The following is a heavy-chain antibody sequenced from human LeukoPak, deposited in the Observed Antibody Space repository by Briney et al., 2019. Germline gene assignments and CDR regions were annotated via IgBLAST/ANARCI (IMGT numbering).Heavy chain of an antibody. CDR1: GGSISSSSYY. CDR3: ARHLHSTIPGRPFDY. CDR2: MYYSGST. Sequence: SETLSLTCTVSGGSISSSSYYWGWIRQPPGKGLEWIGSMYYSGSTYYNPSLKSRVTISVDTSKNHFSLKLSSVTAADTAVYYCARHLHSTIPGRPFDYWGQGTLVTVSS. D-gene: IGHD5/OR15-5a*01. J-gene: IGHJ4*02. V-gene: IGHV4-39*01.